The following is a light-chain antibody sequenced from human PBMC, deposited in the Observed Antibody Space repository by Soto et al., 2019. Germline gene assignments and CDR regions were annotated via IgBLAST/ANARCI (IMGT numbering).Light chain of an antibody. J-gene: IGKJ1*01. V-gene: IGKV1-5*01. CDR1: QSIIGS. Sequence: DRAAIACRASQSIIGSFAWYQQKPGEAPFLLISDASNLERGVPSRFSGSGSGTEFTLTIYSMQSDDFAAYYCQQYSGYSRTFGQGTKVDIK. CDR2: DAS. CDR3: QQYSGYSRT.